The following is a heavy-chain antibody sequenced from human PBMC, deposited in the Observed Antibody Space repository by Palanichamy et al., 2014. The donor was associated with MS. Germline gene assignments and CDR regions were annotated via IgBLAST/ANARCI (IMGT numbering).Heavy chain of an antibody. J-gene: IGHJ4*02. CDR1: GFTFSSYG. CDR2: ISYDGSNK. Sequence: QVQLVESGGGVVQPGRSLRLSCAASGFTFSSYGMHWVRQAPGKGLEWVAVISYDGSNKYYTDSVKGRFTISRDNSKNTLYLQMNSLRAEDTAVYFCARDTGGILFAYYFDSWGQGTLVTVSS. CDR3: ARDTGGILFAYYFDS. V-gene: IGHV3-30*19. D-gene: IGHD2/OR15-2a*01.